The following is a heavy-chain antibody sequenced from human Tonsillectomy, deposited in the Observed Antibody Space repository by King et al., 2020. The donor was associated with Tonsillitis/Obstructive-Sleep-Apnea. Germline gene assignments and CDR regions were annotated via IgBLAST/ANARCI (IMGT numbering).Heavy chain of an antibody. CDR1: GYTFTSYA. V-gene: IGHV7-4-1*02. J-gene: IGHJ5*02. CDR2: INTNTGNP. D-gene: IGHD3-22*01. Sequence: QLVQSGSELKKPGASVKVSCKASGYTFTSYAMNWVRQAPGQGLEWMGWINTNTGNPTYAQGFTGRFVFSLDTSVSTAYLQISSLKAEDTAVYYCARDFRPYYYDSSTYYGGNWFDPWGQGTLVTVSS. CDR3: ARDFRPYYYDSSTYYGGNWFDP.